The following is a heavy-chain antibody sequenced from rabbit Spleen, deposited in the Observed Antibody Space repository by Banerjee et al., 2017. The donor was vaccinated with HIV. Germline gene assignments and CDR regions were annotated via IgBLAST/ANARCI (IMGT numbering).Heavy chain of an antibody. D-gene: IGHD1-1*01. CDR3: VRGASSSGYYSL. Sequence: QEQLEESGGGLVKPEGSLTLTCKASGFDFSRTGVSWVRQAPGKGLEWIGYIDLLFGTTYYATWVDGRFTISSHNAQNTLYLQLNSLTAADTATYFCVRGASSSGYYSLWGPGTLVTVS. CDR1: GFDFSRTG. J-gene: IGHJ4*01. V-gene: IGHV1S47*01. CDR2: IDLLFGTT.